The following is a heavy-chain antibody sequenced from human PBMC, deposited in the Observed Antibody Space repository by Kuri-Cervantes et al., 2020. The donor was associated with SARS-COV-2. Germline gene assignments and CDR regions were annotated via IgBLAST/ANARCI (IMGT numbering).Heavy chain of an antibody. D-gene: IGHD2-21*01. CDR1: GFTFSSYG. J-gene: IGHJ4*02. CDR2: ISYDGSNK. CDR3: ATDRVGVHDN. Sequence: GESLKISCAASGFTFSSYGMHWVRQAPGKGLERVAVISYDGSNKYYADSVKGRFTISRDNSKNTLYLQMNSLRAEDAAVYYCATDRVGVHDNWGQGTLVTVSS. V-gene: IGHV3-30*03.